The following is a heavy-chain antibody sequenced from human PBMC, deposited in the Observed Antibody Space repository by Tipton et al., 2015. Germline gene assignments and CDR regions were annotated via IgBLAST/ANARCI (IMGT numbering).Heavy chain of an antibody. V-gene: IGHV4-59*01. CDR2: IQYSGST. CDR1: SDSISKYY. J-gene: IGHJ4*02. Sequence: TLSLTCSVSSDSISKYYWSWIRQPPGKELEWIGYIQYSGSTNYNPSLKSRVTISVDTSKTQFSLKMSSVTASDTAVYYCAREGSGWYGADYWGQGTLVTVSS. D-gene: IGHD6-19*01. CDR3: AREGSGWYGADY.